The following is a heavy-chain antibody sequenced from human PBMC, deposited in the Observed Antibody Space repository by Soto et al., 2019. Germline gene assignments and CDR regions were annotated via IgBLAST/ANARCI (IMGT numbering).Heavy chain of an antibody. V-gene: IGHV4-31*03. Sequence: QVQLQESGPGLVKPSQTLSLTCTVSGGSISSGGYYWSWIRQHPGKGLEWIGYVYYSGSTYYNPSLKSRVTISVDTSKNQFSLKLSSVTAADTAVYYCARDRWLGIAAASEPVDYYGMDVWGQGTTVTVSS. J-gene: IGHJ6*02. CDR1: GGSISSGGYY. CDR3: ARDRWLGIAAASEPVDYYGMDV. D-gene: IGHD6-13*01. CDR2: VYYSGST.